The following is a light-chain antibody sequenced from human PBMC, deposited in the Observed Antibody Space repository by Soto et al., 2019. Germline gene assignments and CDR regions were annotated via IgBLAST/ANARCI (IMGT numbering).Light chain of an antibody. CDR3: QQYGRSPRVLFT. V-gene: IGKV3-20*01. CDR2: AAS. J-gene: IGKJ3*01. CDR1: QSVYSNY. Sequence: EIVLTQSPGTLSLSPGERATLSCRASQSVYSNYLAWYQRKPGQAPRLLIYAASRRATGIPDRFSGSGSGTDFTLTSSRLEPEDSAVYYCQQYGRSPRVLFTFGPGTKVEIK.